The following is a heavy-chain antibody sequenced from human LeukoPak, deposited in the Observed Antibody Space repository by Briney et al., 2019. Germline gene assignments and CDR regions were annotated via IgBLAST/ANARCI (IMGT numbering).Heavy chain of an antibody. CDR1: GFTFSSYS. J-gene: IGHJ4*02. CDR2: ISSSSSYI. V-gene: IGHV3-21*04. D-gene: IGHD3-22*01. CDR3: AKDGGTLDYDSSGYYLFDY. Sequence: GGSLRLSCAASGFTFSSYSMNWVRQAPGKGLEWVSSISSSSSYIYYADSVKGRFTISRDNAKNSLYLQMNSLRAEDTALYYCAKDGGTLDYDSSGYYLFDYWGQGTLVTVSS.